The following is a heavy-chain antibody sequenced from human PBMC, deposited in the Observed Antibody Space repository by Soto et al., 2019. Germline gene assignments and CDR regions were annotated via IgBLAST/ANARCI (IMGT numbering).Heavy chain of an antibody. CDR3: ARDILAFEV. V-gene: IGHV4-59*01. CDR2: IYYSGGT. J-gene: IGHJ3*01. Sequence: PSETLSLTCTVSGGSISSYYWSWIRQPPGKGLEWIGYIYYSGGTNYNPSLKSRVTISVDTSKNQFSLKLSSVTAADTAVYYCARDILAFEVGGQETMMTASS. CDR1: GGSISSYY.